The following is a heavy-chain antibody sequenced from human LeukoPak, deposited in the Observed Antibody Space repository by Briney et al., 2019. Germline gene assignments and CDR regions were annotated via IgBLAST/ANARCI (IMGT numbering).Heavy chain of an antibody. CDR3: ARAQKYCSSTSCYYYFDY. V-gene: IGHV3-7*01. Sequence: GGSLRLSCAASGFTFSSYWTSWVRQAPGKGLEWVANIKQDGSEKYYVDSVKGRFTISRDNAKNTLYLQMNSLRAEDTAVYYCARAQKYCSSTSCYYYFDYWGQGTLVTVSS. J-gene: IGHJ4*02. CDR2: IKQDGSEK. D-gene: IGHD2-2*01. CDR1: GFTFSSYW.